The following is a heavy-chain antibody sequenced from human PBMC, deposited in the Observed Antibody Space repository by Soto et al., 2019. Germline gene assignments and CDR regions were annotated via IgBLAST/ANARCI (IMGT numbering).Heavy chain of an antibody. D-gene: IGHD2-21*01. CDR2: ISYDGRNK. J-gene: IGHJ5*02. V-gene: IGHV3-30*03. CDR3: SRGIKGGLDA. Sequence: QVQLAESGGGLVQPGRSLRLSCATSGFVSNDYDIHWVRQAPGKGLAWLASISYDGRNKYYADSVKVRFTLSRDNSNNSLSLQINSLGAVDTAVYYCSRGIKGGLDAWGPGTLVTVSS. CDR1: GFVSNDYD.